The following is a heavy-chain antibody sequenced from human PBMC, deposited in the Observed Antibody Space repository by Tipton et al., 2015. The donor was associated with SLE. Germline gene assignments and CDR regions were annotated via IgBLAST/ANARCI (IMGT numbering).Heavy chain of an antibody. J-gene: IGHJ4*02. V-gene: IGHV4-59*08. CDR3: ARRPPFIAAHDY. CDR2: IYSGGST. CDR1: GASINSNF. Sequence: GLVKPSETLSLTCTVSGASINSNFWSWIRQSPGKGLEWIGYIYSGGSTKYNPYFESRVTMSIDTSKNQFSLKVTSVTAADTAVYYCARRPPFIAAHDYWGQGTLVTVSS. D-gene: IGHD6-6*01.